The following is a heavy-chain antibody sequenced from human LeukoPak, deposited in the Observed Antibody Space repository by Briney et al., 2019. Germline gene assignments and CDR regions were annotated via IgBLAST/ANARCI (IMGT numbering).Heavy chain of an antibody. CDR2: IYSGGST. D-gene: IGHD1-7*01. V-gene: IGHV3-53*01. Sequence: PGGSLRLSCAASGFTVSTNYMSWVRQAPGKGLEWVSVIYSGGSTYYTDSVKGRFTVSRDNSKNTVYLQMNSLRAEDTAVFYCARGPYNWNYGLYYYYMDLWGRGDTVTVSS. CDR1: GFTVSTNY. J-gene: IGHJ6*03. CDR3: ARGPYNWNYGLYYYYMDL.